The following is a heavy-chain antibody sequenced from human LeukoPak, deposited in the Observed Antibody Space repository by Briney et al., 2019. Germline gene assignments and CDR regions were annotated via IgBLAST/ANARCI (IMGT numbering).Heavy chain of an antibody. CDR1: GFTFSSYS. J-gene: IGHJ5*02. V-gene: IGHV3-21*01. D-gene: IGHD2-15*01. CDR2: ISSSSSYI. CDR3: ARGKDIVVVVAATGFDP. Sequence: GGSLRLSCAASGFTFSSYSMNWVRQAPGKGLEWVSSISSSSSYIYYADSVKGRFTISRDNAKNSLYLQMNSLRAEDTAVYYCARGKDIVVVVAATGFDPWGQGTLVTVSS.